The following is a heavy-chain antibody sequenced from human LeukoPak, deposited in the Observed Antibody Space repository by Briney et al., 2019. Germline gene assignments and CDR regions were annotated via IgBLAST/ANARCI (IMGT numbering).Heavy chain of an antibody. Sequence: PGGSLRLSCAASGFTVNNNYMSWVRQAPGKGLEWVSVLYSGGSTYYADSVKGRFTISRDNSKNTLYLQMNSLRAEDTAVYYCARDQRYGIFDYWGQGTLVTVSS. CDR1: GFTVNNNY. CDR2: LYSGGST. J-gene: IGHJ4*02. D-gene: IGHD5-18*01. V-gene: IGHV3-53*01. CDR3: ARDQRYGIFDY.